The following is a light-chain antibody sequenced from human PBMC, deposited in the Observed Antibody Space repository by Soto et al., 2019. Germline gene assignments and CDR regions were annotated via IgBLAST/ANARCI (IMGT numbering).Light chain of an antibody. V-gene: IGKV1-39*01. CDR2: GAY. CDR1: QDISSS. J-gene: IGKJ1*01. CDR3: KHRYKTPRT. Sequence: DIQMTQSPSSLSASVGDRVTFTCRAGQDISSSFNWYQHRHGKTPKLIINGAYALQSGVPSRFSGSGSLTDFTLTISSLQVEDFSTYDCKHRYKTPRTFGQRTQVDIK.